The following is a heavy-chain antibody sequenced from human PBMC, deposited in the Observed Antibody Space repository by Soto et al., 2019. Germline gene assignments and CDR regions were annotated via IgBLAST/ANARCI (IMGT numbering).Heavy chain of an antibody. J-gene: IGHJ6*02. CDR1: GGTFSNVA. CDR2: IFPVFGTA. D-gene: IGHD2-15*01. CDR3: ARAPQWSPTWYSYGLDV. Sequence: QVQLVQSGAEMKKPGSLVKVSCKASGGTFSNVAIAWVRQAPGQGLEWMGGIFPVFGTATYAQKFRGRVIIVADESTNTTYMELTSLTSEDTALYYCARAPQWSPTWYSYGLDVWGQGTSVIVSS. V-gene: IGHV1-69*12.